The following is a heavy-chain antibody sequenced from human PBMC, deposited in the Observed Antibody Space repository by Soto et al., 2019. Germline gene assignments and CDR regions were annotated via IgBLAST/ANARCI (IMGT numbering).Heavy chain of an antibody. D-gene: IGHD4-17*01. V-gene: IGHV1-18*04. CDR3: ARIRRGYGDYVAYFDY. CDR2: ISAYNGNT. Sequence: GASVKVSCKASGYTFTSYGISWVRQAPGQGLEWMGWISAYNGNTNYAQKLQGRVTMTTDTSTSTAYMELRSLRSDDTAVYYCARIRRGYGDYVAYFDYWGQGTLVTVSS. J-gene: IGHJ4*02. CDR1: GYTFTSYG.